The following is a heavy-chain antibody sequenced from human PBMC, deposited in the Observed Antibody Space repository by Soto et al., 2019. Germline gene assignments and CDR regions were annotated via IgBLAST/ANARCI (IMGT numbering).Heavy chain of an antibody. CDR3: VRPLPSGQTHARDV. D-gene: IGHD3-10*01. J-gene: IGHJ6*02. V-gene: IGHV3-53*01. CDR1: GLPVAGSY. CDR2: IYNDGTT. Sequence: GGSLRLSCVASGLPVAGSYMAWVRQAPGKGLEWASVIYNDGTTYYSQSVEGRFTISRDTSKNTLYLQMDRLRDEDTAVYYCVRPLPSGQTHARDVWGQGTTVPVYS.